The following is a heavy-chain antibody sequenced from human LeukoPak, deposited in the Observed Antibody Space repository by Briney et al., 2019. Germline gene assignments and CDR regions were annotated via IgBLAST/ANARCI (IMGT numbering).Heavy chain of an antibody. J-gene: IGHJ4*02. Sequence: GGSLRLSCAASGFTFSSYEMNWVRQAPGKGLEWVSYISSSGSTIYYADSVKGRFTISRDNAKNSLYLQMNSLRAEDTAVYYCAERVGTYGAFDYLGQGTLVTVSS. CDR3: AERVGTYGAFDY. CDR2: ISSSGSTI. D-gene: IGHD1-26*01. CDR1: GFTFSSYE. V-gene: IGHV3-48*03.